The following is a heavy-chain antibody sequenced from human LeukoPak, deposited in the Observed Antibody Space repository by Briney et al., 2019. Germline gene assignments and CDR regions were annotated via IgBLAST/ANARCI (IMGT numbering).Heavy chain of an antibody. J-gene: IGHJ6*03. V-gene: IGHV4-59*01. Sequence: SETLSLTCTVSGGSISSYYWSWIRQPPGKGLEWIGYIYYGGSTNYKSSLKSRVTISVDTSKNQFSLKLSSVTAADTAVYYCARETSQKGAHYMDVWGKGTTVTISS. D-gene: IGHD3-16*01. CDR1: GGSISSYY. CDR3: ARETSQKGAHYMDV. CDR2: IYYGGST.